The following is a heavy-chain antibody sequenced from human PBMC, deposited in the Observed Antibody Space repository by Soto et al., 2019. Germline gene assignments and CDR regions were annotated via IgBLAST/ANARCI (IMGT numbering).Heavy chain of an antibody. D-gene: IGHD3-3*01. J-gene: IGHJ6*02. CDR2: IKQDGSER. CDR1: GFTFSSYW. CDR3: ARDHRITIFGVVNYYGMDV. Sequence: PGGSLRLSCAASGFTFSSYWMSWVRQAPGKGLEWVANIKQDGSERYYVDSVKGRFTISRDNAKNSLYLQMNSLRAEDTAVYYCARDHRITIFGVVNYYGMDVWGQGTTVTVSS. V-gene: IGHV3-7*05.